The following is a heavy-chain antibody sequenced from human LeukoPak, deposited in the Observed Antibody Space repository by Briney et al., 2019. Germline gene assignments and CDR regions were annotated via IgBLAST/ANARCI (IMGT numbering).Heavy chain of an antibody. CDR1: GGSISSGSYY. CDR3: ARGYSSWSSDY. V-gene: IGHV4-61*02. D-gene: IGHD6-19*01. Sequence: SETLSLTCTVSGGSISSGSYYWSWIRQPAGKGLEWIGRIYSCGSTNYNPSLKSRVTISVDTSKNQFSLKLSSVTAADTAVYYCARGYSSWSSDYWGQGTLVTVSS. CDR2: IYSCGST. J-gene: IGHJ4*02.